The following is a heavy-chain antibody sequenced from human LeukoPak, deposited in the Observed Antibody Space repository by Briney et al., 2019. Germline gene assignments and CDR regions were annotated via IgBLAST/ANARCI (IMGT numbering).Heavy chain of an antibody. CDR1: GFTLTYAW. Sequence: PGGSLRLSCAVSGFTLTYAWMNWVRQAPGKGLEWVGRIKSKTDGGTTDYAAPGKGRFTISRDDSKTTLYLQMNSLKTEDTAVYYCTPRLVDIWGQGTMVTVSS. CDR2: IKSKTDGGTT. J-gene: IGHJ3*02. CDR3: TPRLVDI. V-gene: IGHV3-15*01.